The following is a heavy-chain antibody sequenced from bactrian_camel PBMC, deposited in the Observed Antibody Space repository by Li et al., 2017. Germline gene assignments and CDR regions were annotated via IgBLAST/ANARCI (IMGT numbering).Heavy chain of an antibody. CDR2: IDSDGDT. Sequence: HVQLVESGGGSVQAGGSLRLSCAAPGYRYDTYCMGWFRQAPGKAREGIAVIDSDGDTAYAESMKDRFTISVDNAKNTLYLQMNSLKPEDTATYYCAAERACPNPRRTRVGGVALYTYTGQGTQVTVS. D-gene: IGHD7*01. V-gene: IGHV3S26*01. CDR1: GYRYDTYC. J-gene: IGHJ4*01.